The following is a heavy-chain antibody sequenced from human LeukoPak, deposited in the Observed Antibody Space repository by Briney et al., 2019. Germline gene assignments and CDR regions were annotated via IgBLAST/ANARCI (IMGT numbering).Heavy chain of an antibody. CDR1: GVSVGSGDYF. V-gene: IGHV4-30-4*08. CDR3: TRTASPDY. CDR2: IYFSGST. J-gene: IGHJ4*02. D-gene: IGHD1-14*01. Sequence: SETLSLTCTVSGVSVGSGDYFWSWIRQPPGKGLEWIGYIYFSGSTDSNPSLESRVTVSIDTSKNQFSLKLRSVTAADTAVYYCTRTASPDYWGQGLLVTVSS.